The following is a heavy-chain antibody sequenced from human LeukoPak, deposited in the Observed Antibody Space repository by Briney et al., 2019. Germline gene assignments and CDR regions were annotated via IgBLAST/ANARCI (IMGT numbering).Heavy chain of an antibody. V-gene: IGHV4-59*08. Sequence: SETLSLTCTVSGGSISSYYWSWIRKPPGKGLEWIGYIYYSGSTNYNPSLKSRVTISVDTSKNQFSLKLSSVTAADTAVYYCATRLGYCSGGSCYSDPYYFDYWGQGTLVTVSS. CDR3: ATRLGYCSGGSCYSDPYYFDY. CDR1: GGSISSYY. CDR2: IYYSGST. D-gene: IGHD2-15*01. J-gene: IGHJ4*02.